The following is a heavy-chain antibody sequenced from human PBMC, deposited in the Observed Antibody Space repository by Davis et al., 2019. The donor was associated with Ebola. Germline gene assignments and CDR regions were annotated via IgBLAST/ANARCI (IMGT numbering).Heavy chain of an antibody. CDR1: GFTFSSYV. CDR3: AAERNTPLDY. V-gene: IGHV3-30*03. CDR2: ISYDGSTK. J-gene: IGHJ4*02. D-gene: IGHD1-14*01. Sequence: SLKISCAASGFTFSSYVMHWVRQAPGKGLEWGAVISYDGSTKYYADSVKSRFTTSSDNSKNTLYLQMNSLGAEDTDVYYCAAERNTPLDYWGQGTLVTVSS.